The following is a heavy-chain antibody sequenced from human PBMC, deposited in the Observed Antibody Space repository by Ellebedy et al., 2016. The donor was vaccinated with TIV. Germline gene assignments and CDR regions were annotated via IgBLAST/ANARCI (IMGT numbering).Heavy chain of an antibody. V-gene: IGHV3-7*01. CDR3: ARDVNGDGYNY. Sequence: GGSLRLSXAASGFTFSSYWMSWVRQAPGKGLEWVANIKQDGSEKYYLDSVKGRFTISRDNAKNSLYLQMSSLRAEDTAVYYCARDVNGDGYNYWGQGTLVTVSS. CDR2: IKQDGSEK. D-gene: IGHD5-18*01. CDR1: GFTFSSYW. J-gene: IGHJ4*02.